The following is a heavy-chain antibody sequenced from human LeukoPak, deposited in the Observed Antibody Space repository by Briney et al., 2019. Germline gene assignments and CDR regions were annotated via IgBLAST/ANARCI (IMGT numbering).Heavy chain of an antibody. CDR2: LGSNGRSQ. CDR3: ATGVWFDP. J-gene: IGHJ5*02. V-gene: IGHV3-33*03. Sequence: PGGSLRLSCAASGFTFSDYGMHWVRQAPGKGLEWVAVLGSNGRSQHFADSVKGRFTISRDNAKNSLYLQMHSLRAEDTAVYYCATGVWFDPWGQGTLVTVSS. CDR1: GFTFSDYG.